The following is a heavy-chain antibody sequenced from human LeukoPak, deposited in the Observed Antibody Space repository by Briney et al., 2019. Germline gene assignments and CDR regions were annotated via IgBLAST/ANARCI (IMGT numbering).Heavy chain of an antibody. Sequence: PGGSLRLSCAASGFTFSSYGMHCVRQAPGKGLEYVSAISSNGGSTYYANSVKGRFTISRDNSKNTLYLQMGSLRAEDMAAYYCARVEDSSAWYYFDYWGQGTLVTVPS. CDR3: ARVEDSSAWYYFDY. CDR2: ISSNGGST. CDR1: GFTFSSYG. J-gene: IGHJ4*02. D-gene: IGHD3-22*01. V-gene: IGHV3-64*01.